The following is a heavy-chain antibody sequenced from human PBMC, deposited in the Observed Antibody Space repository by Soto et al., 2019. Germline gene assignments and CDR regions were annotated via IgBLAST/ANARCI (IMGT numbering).Heavy chain of an antibody. V-gene: IGHV3-7*05. D-gene: IGHD3-9*01. CDR2: IKQDGSEK. Sequence: EVQLLESGGGLVQPGGSLRLSCAASGFTFSTYWMSWVRQAPGKGLEWVANIKQDGSEKCCVDSVKGRFTISRDNANNSLYLQMNSLRAEETAVYYCARASTYYDILTGYYPHGMDVWGQGTTVIVSS. CDR1: GFTFSTYW. J-gene: IGHJ6*02. CDR3: ARASTYYDILTGYYPHGMDV.